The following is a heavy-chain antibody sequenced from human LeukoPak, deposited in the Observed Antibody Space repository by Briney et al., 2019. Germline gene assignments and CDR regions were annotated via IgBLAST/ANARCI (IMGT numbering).Heavy chain of an antibody. V-gene: IGHV4-59*01. J-gene: IGHJ4*02. CDR3: ARVVDYGDSFPIDY. CDR2: IYYIGST. CDR1: GGSISSYY. Sequence: SETLSLTCTASGGSISSYYWSWIRQPPGKGLEWIGYIYYIGSTNYNPSLKTRVTISVDTSKNQFSLKLSSVTAADTAVYYCARVVDYGDSFPIDYWGRGTLVTVSS. D-gene: IGHD4-17*01.